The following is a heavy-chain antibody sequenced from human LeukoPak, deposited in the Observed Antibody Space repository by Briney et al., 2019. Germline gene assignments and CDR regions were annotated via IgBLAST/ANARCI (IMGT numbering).Heavy chain of an antibody. V-gene: IGHV3-48*02. D-gene: IGHD3-10*01. J-gene: IGHJ4*02. CDR1: GFTFSSYN. CDR2: ISSSSTTI. Sequence: GGSLRLSCAASGFTFSSYNMNWVRQAPGKGLEWVAYISSSSTTIYHADSVRGRFTISRDNAKNSLYLQMNSLRDEDTAIYYCARSGPSHQFHDYWGQGTLVTVSS. CDR3: ARSGPSHQFHDY.